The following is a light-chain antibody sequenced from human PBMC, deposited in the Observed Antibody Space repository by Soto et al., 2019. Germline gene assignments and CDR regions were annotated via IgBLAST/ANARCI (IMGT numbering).Light chain of an antibody. J-gene: IGLJ1*01. CDR3: QSYDSSLSGGV. V-gene: IGLV1-40*01. CDR2: GNS. Sequence: QSVLTQPPSVSGAPGQRVTISCTGSSSNIGAGYDVHWYQQLPGTAPKLLIYGNSNRPSGVPDRFSGSKSGTSASLAITGLQAVDEADYYCQSYDSSLSGGVFGTGTKLTVL. CDR1: SSNIGAGYD.